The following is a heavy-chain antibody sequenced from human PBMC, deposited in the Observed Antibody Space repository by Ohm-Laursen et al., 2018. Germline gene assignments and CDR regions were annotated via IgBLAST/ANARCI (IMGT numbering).Heavy chain of an antibody. CDR3: ASAYSYSTPHYLDY. V-gene: IGHV3-33*01. Sequence: SLRLSCSASGFTFSSYGMHWVRQAPGKGLEWVAVIWYDGSNKYYADSVKGRFTISRDNSKTTLYLQMNSLRAEDTAVYYCASAYSYSTPHYLDYWGQGTLVTVSS. CDR2: IWYDGSNK. D-gene: IGHD5-18*01. J-gene: IGHJ4*02. CDR1: GFTFSSYG.